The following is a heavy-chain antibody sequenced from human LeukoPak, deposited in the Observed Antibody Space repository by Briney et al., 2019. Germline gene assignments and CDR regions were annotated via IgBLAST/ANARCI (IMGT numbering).Heavy chain of an antibody. CDR3: AKEEVDTAMVYYGMDV. CDR1: GFTFSSYA. J-gene: IGHJ6*02. V-gene: IGHV3-23*01. D-gene: IGHD5-18*01. Sequence: GGSLRLSCAASGFTFSSYAMSWVRQAPGKGLEWVSAISGSGGSTYYADSVKGRFTISRDNSKNTLYLQMNSLRAEDTAVYYCAKEEVDTAMVYYGMDVWGQGTTVTVSS. CDR2: ISGSGGST.